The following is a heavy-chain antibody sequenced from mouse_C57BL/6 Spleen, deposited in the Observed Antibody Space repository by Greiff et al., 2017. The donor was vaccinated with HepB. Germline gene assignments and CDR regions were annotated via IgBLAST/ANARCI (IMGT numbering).Heavy chain of an antibody. Sequence: EVKLVESGAELVKPGASVKLSCTASGFNIKDYYMHWVKQRTEQGLEWIGRIDPEDGETKYAPKFQGKATITADTSSNTAYLQLSSLTSEDTAVYYCARWTITTVVATDYFDYWGQGTTLTVSS. D-gene: IGHD1-1*01. CDR2: IDPEDGET. V-gene: IGHV14-2*01. CDR1: GFNIKDYY. CDR3: ARWTITTVVATDYFDY. J-gene: IGHJ2*01.